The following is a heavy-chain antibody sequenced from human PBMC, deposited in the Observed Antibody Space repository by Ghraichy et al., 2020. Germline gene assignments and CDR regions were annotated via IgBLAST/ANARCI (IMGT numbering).Heavy chain of an antibody. J-gene: IGHJ4*02. CDR1: GIDFTSSA. V-gene: IGHV3-30*02. Sequence: GGSLRLSCAASGIDFTSSAMDWVRQVPGKGLEWVAFISNLDGNTKNSVESVKGRFTISRDNSKNTVFLQMDSLRVKDTAVYYCARGADYAFDLWGQGTLVTVSS. D-gene: IGHD4-17*01. CDR3: ARGADYAFDL. CDR2: ISNLDGNTK.